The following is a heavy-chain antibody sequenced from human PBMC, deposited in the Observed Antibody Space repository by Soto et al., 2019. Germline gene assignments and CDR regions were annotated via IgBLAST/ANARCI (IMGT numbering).Heavy chain of an antibody. CDR2: IDPRNGGT. CDR3: ARDDYGIYPY. Sequence: ASVKVSCKASGYTITAYHLHWVRQARGQGLEWMGWIDPRNGGTVYAQKFQGRVTMSRDTSISTVYMDLSGLGSDDTALYFCARDDYGIYPYWGQGSLVTVSS. V-gene: IGHV1-2*02. D-gene: IGHD1-26*01. CDR1: GYTITAYH. J-gene: IGHJ4*02.